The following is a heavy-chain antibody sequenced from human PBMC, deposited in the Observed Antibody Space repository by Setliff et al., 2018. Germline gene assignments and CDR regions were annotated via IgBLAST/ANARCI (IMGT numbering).Heavy chain of an antibody. D-gene: IGHD5-18*01. V-gene: IGHV4-34*01. CDR3: ARGGYSYGHHYYYYMDV. CDR2: INHSGST. J-gene: IGHJ6*03. Sequence: KPSETLSLTCAVYGGSFSGYYWSWIRQPPGKGLEWIGEINHSGSTNYNPSLKSRVTISVDTSKNQFSLKLSSVTAADTAVYYCARGGYSYGHHYYYYMDVWGKGTTVTVS. CDR1: GGSFSGYY.